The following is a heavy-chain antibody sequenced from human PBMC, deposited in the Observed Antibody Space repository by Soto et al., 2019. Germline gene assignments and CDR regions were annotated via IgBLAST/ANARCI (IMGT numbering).Heavy chain of an antibody. J-gene: IGHJ4*02. CDR2: INHSGST. Sequence: KPSETLSLTCAAYGGSFSGYYWSWIRQPPGKGLEWIGEINHSGSTNYNPSLKSRVTISVDTSKNQFSLKLSSVTAADTAVYYCARMGYYDFWSGPTSAFDYWGQGPLVTVSS. D-gene: IGHD3-3*01. CDR3: ARMGYYDFWSGPTSAFDY. CDR1: GGSFSGYY. V-gene: IGHV4-34*01.